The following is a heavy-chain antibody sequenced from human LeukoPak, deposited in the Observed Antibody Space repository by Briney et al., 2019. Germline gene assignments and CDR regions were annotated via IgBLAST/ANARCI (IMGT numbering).Heavy chain of an antibody. CDR1: GYTFTTYA. V-gene: IGHV1-18*01. Sequence: ASVKVSCKASGYTFTTYAMNWVRQAPGQGLEWMGWISAYNGNTNYAQKLQGRVTMTRDTSTSTVYTELSSLRSEDTAVYYCAGGTTVVLFDYWGQGTLVTVSS. J-gene: IGHJ4*02. CDR2: ISAYNGNT. CDR3: AGGTTVVLFDY. D-gene: IGHD4-23*01.